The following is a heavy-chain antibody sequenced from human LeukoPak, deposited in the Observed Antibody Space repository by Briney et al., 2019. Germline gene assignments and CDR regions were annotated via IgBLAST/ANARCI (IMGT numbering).Heavy chain of an antibody. V-gene: IGHV3-21*01. Sequence: GGSLRLSCAASGFIFSSYSMNWVRQAPGKGLEWVSSISSSSTYIYYADSVKGRFTISRDNAKNSLYLQMNSLRVEDTAVYYCARAYSERYGLGYYYMDVWGKGTTVTVSS. D-gene: IGHD1-26*01. CDR1: GFIFSSYS. J-gene: IGHJ6*03. CDR3: ARAYSERYGLGYYYMDV. CDR2: ISSSSTYI.